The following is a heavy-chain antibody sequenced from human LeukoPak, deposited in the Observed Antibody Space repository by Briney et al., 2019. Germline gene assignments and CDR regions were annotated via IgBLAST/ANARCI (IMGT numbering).Heavy chain of an antibody. CDR2: ISSSSSYI. CDR3: ASPLLVGATGGFDY. D-gene: IGHD1-26*01. V-gene: IGHV3-21*01. J-gene: IGHJ4*02. Sequence: GGSLILSCAASGFTFNSYSMNWVRQAPGKGLEGVSSISSSSSYIYYADSVKGRFTISRDNAKNSLYLQMYSLRAEDTAVYYCASPLLVGATGGFDYWGQGTLVTVSS. CDR1: GFTFNSYS.